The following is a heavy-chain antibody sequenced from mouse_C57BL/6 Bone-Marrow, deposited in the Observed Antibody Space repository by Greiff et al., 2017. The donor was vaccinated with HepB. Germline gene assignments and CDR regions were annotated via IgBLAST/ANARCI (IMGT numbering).Heavy chain of an antibody. CDR2: IRSKSSNYAT. D-gene: IGHD2-4*01. CDR3: VRGRLRREYYAMDY. J-gene: IGHJ4*01. Sequence: EVHLVESGGGLVQPKGSLKLSCAASGFTFNTYAMHWVRQAPGKGLEWVARIRSKSSNYATYYADSVKDRFTISRDDSQSMLYLQMNNLKTEDTAMYYCVRGRLRREYYAMDYWGQGTSVTVSS. CDR1: GFTFNTYA. V-gene: IGHV10-3*01.